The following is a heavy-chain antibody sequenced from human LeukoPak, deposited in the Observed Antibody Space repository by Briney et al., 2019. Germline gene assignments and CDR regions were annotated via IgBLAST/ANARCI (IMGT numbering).Heavy chain of an antibody. Sequence: GASVKVSRKVSGYTLTELSMHWVRQAPGKGLEWMGGFDPEDGETIYAQKFQGRVTMTEDTSTDTAYMELSSLRSEDTAVYYCATDLLGYSGYPYWGQGTLVTVSS. D-gene: IGHD5-12*01. CDR1: GYTLTELS. CDR3: ATDLLGYSGYPY. J-gene: IGHJ4*02. V-gene: IGHV1-24*01. CDR2: FDPEDGET.